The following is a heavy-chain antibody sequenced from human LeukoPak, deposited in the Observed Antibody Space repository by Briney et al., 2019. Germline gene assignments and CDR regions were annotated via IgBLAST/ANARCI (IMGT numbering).Heavy chain of an antibody. Sequence: PGRSLRLPCTASGFTFDDYAMHWVRQAPGRGLEWVSGISWNSGSIGYADSVKGRFTISRDNAKNSLYLQMNSLRAEDTALYYCAKDKRTVTTEGIDYWGQGTLVTVSS. CDR1: GFTFDDYA. J-gene: IGHJ4*02. V-gene: IGHV3-9*01. CDR2: ISWNSGSI. CDR3: AKDKRTVTTEGIDY. D-gene: IGHD4-17*01.